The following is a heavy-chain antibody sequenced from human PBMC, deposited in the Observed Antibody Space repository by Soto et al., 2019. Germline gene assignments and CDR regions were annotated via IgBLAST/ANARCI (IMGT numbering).Heavy chain of an antibody. CDR1: GGTFSSCA. J-gene: IGHJ6*02. V-gene: IGHV1-69*13. CDR3: ARLGGRRFWEWLSDGMYV. D-gene: IGHD3-3*01. Sequence: SVEVSCKASGGTFSSCAISWVRQAPGQGLEWMGGIIPIFGTANYAQKFQGRVTITADESTSTAYMELSSLRSEDTAVYYCARLGGRRFWEWLSDGMYVWGQGTTVTVYS. CDR2: IIPIFGTA.